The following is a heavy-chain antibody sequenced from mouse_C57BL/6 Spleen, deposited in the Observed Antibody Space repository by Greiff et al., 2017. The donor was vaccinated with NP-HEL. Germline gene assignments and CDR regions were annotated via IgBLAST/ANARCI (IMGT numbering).Heavy chain of an antibody. CDR3: TRRSYGSSYWYFDV. D-gene: IGHD1-1*01. CDR1: GYTFTDYE. Sequence: QVQLQQSGAELVRPGASVTLSCKASGYTFTDYEMHWVKQTPVHGLEWIGAIDPETGGTAYNQKFKGKAILTADKSSSTAYMELRSLTSEDSAVYYCTRRSYGSSYWYFDVWGTGTTVTVSS. CDR2: IDPETGGT. J-gene: IGHJ1*03. V-gene: IGHV1-15*01.